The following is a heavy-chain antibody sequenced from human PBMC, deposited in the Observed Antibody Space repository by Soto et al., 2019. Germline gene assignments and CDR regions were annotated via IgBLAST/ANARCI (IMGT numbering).Heavy chain of an antibody. J-gene: IGHJ4*02. Sequence: QVQLQESGPGLVKPSQTLSLTCTVSGGSISSGGYYWSWIRQHPGKGLEWIGYIYYSGRTYYNPSLKSRVTLSGDTSKNQFSLKLSSVTAADTAVYYCARDSWGGLPLDYWGQGTLVTVSS. V-gene: IGHV4-31*03. D-gene: IGHD7-27*01. CDR1: GGSISSGGYY. CDR3: ARDSWGGLPLDY. CDR2: IYYSGRT.